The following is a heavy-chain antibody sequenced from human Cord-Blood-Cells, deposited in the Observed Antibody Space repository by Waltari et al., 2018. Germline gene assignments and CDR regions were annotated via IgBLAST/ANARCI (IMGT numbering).Heavy chain of an antibody. CDR1: GFPFSSYA. D-gene: IGHD6-6*01. V-gene: IGHV3-23*01. J-gene: IGHJ5*02. CDR3: AKKEYSSSSWFDP. CDR2: ISGSGGST. Sequence: EVQLLESGGGLVQPGGSLRLSCAASGFPFSSYAMSWVRRAPGKGLEWVSAISGSGGSTYYADSVKGRFTISRDNSKNTLYLQMNSLRAEDTAVYYCAKKEYSSSSWFDPWGQGTLVTVSS.